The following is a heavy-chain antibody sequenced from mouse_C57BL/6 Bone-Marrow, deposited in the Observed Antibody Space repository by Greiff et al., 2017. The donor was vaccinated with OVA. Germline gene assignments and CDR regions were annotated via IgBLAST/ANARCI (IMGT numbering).Heavy chain of an antibody. CDR3: ARGRGFAY. J-gene: IGHJ3*01. V-gene: IGHV5-15*01. Sequence: EVQGVESGGGLVQPGGSLKLSCAASGFTFSDYGMAWVRQAPRKGPEWVAFISNLAYSIYYADTVTGRFTISRENAKNTLYLEMSSLRSEDTAMYYCARGRGFAYWGQGTLVTVSA. CDR2: ISNLAYSI. CDR1: GFTFSDYG.